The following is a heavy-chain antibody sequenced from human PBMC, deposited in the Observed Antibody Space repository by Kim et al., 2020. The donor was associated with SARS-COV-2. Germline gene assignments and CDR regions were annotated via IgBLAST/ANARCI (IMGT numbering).Heavy chain of an antibody. V-gene: IGHV1-2*06. CDR1: GYTFTGYH. J-gene: IGHJ6*02. CDR3: SRGIVVVPAPFAMDV. CDR2: INPNSGVT. Sequence: ASVKVSCKASGYTFTGYHMHWLRQDPVQGLEWMGRINPNSGVTNYAQKFQGRVTMTRDTSISTAYMELSSLTSDDTAVYYCSRGIVVVPAPFAMDVWSQGATVTVSS. D-gene: IGHD2-2*01.